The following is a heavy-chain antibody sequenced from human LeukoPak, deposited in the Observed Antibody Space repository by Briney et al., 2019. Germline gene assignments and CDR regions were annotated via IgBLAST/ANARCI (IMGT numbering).Heavy chain of an antibody. CDR1: GGSFSGYY. V-gene: IGHV4-34*01. Sequence: SETLSLTCAVYGGSFSGYYWSWIRQPPGKGLEWIGEINHSGSTNYDPSLKSRVTISVDTSKNQFSLKLSSVTAADTAVYYCARDSSRALYGMDVWGQGTTVTVSS. CDR3: ARDSSRALYGMDV. D-gene: IGHD2-21*01. CDR2: INHSGST. J-gene: IGHJ6*02.